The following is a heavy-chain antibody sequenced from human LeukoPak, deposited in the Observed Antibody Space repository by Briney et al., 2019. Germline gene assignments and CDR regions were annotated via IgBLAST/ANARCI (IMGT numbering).Heavy chain of an antibody. V-gene: IGHV4-39*07. CDR2: IYYSGST. Sequence: SETLSLTCTVSGGSISSSSYYWGWIRQPPGKGLEWIGSIYYSGSTYYNPSLKSRVTISVDTSKNQFSLKLSSVTAADTAVYYCARVSRTVTQDYWGQGTLVTVSS. D-gene: IGHD4-11*01. CDR3: ARVSRTVTQDY. J-gene: IGHJ4*02. CDR1: GGSISSSSYY.